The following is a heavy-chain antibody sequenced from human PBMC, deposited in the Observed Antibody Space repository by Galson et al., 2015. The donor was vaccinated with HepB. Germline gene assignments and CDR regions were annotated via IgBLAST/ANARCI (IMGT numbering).Heavy chain of an antibody. D-gene: IGHD2-2*03. J-gene: IGHJ5*02. CDR3: ARDPRMDIVVVPAGEEQWFDP. CDR2: ISAYNGNT. V-gene: IGHV1-18*04. CDR1: GYTFTSYG. Sequence: SVKVSCKASGYTFTSYGISWVRQAPGQGLEWMGWISAYNGNTNYAQKLQGRVTMTTDTSTSTAYMELRSLRSDDTAVYYCARDPRMDIVVVPAGEEQWFDPWGQGTLVTVSS.